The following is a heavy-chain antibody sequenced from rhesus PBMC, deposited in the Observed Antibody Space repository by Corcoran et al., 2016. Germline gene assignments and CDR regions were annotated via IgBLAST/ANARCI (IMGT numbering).Heavy chain of an antibody. CDR1: GGSLSGYY. J-gene: IGHJ4*01. D-gene: IGHD3-3*01. CDR3: TKGFGSFPTGYPGVDA. Sequence: QVHLKESGPGLVKPSETLSLTCAVSGGSLSGYYWGWFRQPPGKGREWIGYIGGTRGSTDNNPSRKSRGTISTDTSKNQFALKLSSVTAADTAVYYCTKGFGSFPTGYPGVDAWGQGVLVTISS. CDR2: IGGTRGST. V-gene: IGHV4-165*01.